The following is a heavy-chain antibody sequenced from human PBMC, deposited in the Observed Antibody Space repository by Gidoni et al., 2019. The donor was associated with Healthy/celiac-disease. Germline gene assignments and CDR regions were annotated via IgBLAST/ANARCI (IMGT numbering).Heavy chain of an antibody. Sequence: EVQLLESGGGVVQPGGSLRLSCEASGFTFSSYAMSWVRQAPGKGLEGVSAISGSGGSTYYADSVKGRFTISRDKSKNTLYLQMNSLRAEDTAVYYCAKTWTTLTFDYWGQGTLVTVSS. CDR3: AKTWTTLTFDY. V-gene: IGHV3-23*01. CDR1: GFTFSSYA. D-gene: IGHD4-4*01. CDR2: ISGSGGST. J-gene: IGHJ4*02.